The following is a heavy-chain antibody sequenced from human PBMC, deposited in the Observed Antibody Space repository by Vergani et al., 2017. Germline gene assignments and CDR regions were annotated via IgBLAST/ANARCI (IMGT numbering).Heavy chain of an antibody. J-gene: IGHJ6*02. CDR3: ARDSPVRGYYYYYGMDV. D-gene: IGHD3-10*01. Sequence: EVQLVESGGGLVQPGGSLRPSCAASGFTFSSYWMSWVRQAPGKGLEWVANIKQDGSEKYYVDSVKGRFTISRDNAKNSLYLQMNSLRAEDTAVYYCARDSPVRGYYYYYGMDVWGQGTTVTVSS. V-gene: IGHV3-7*01. CDR1: GFTFSSYW. CDR2: IKQDGSEK.